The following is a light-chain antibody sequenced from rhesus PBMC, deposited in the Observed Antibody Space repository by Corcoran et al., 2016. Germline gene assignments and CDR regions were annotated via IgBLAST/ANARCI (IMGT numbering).Light chain of an antibody. CDR3: QQGYNTPYS. V-gene: IGKV1-18*01. Sequence: DIQMTQSPSSLSASVGDKVTITCRASQGISSWLAWYPQKPGNAPKLLIYAASSLQSGVPSRFSGSGSGTDYTLTISSLQPEDFATYYCQQGYNTPYSFGQGTKVEIK. J-gene: IGKJ2*01. CDR1: QGISSW. CDR2: AAS.